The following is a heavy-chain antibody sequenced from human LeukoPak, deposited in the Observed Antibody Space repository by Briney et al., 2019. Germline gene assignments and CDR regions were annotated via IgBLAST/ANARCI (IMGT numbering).Heavy chain of an antibody. J-gene: IGHJ4*02. CDR3: ARAGGYCGRISCPYYFDY. Sequence: GGSLRLSCAASGFTFSSYGMHWVRQAPGKGLEWVAFIRYDGSNKYYADSVKGRFTISRDNSKNTLYLQMNSLRAEDTAVYYCARAGGYCGRISCPYYFDYWGQGSLVAVSS. V-gene: IGHV3-30*02. CDR2: IRYDGSNK. CDR1: GFTFSSYG. D-gene: IGHD2-15*01.